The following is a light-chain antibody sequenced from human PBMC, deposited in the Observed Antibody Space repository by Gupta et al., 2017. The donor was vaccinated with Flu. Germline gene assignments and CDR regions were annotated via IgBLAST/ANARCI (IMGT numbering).Light chain of an antibody. Sequence: QSALIQPASVSGSPGQSITISCTGTSSDVADYNSFSWYQQHPGKAPKLLIFDVSDRPSGVSSRFSGSKSGNTASLTISGLQAEDEADYYCSSYTITTPIFCGGTTLTVL. CDR2: DVS. CDR3: SSYTITTPI. V-gene: IGLV2-14*01. CDR1: SSDVADYNS. J-gene: IGLJ2*01.